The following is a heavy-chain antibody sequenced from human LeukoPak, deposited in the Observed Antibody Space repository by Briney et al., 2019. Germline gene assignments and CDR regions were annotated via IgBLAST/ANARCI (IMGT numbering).Heavy chain of an antibody. CDR1: GFTFSSYS. J-gene: IGHJ4*02. CDR3: ASFYGDYVRDY. CDR2: ISSSSSYI. Sequence: GGSLRLSRAASGFTFSSYSMNWVRQAPGKGLEWVSSISSSSSYIYYADSVKGRFTISRDNAKNSLYLQMNSLRAEDTAVYYCASFYGDYVRDYWGQGTLVTVSS. V-gene: IGHV3-21*01. D-gene: IGHD4-17*01.